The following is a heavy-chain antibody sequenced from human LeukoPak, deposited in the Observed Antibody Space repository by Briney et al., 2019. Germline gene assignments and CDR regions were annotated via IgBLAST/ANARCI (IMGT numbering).Heavy chain of an antibody. CDR2: MNPNSGNT. Sequence: ASVKVSCKASGYTFTSYDINWVRQATGQGLEWMGWMNPNSGNTGYAQKFQGRVTMTRNTSISTAYMELSSLRSEDMAVYYCARGRVYSRGAFDIWGQGTMVTVSS. D-gene: IGHD2-8*01. CDR3: ARGRVYSRGAFDI. V-gene: IGHV1-8*01. J-gene: IGHJ3*02. CDR1: GYTFTSYD.